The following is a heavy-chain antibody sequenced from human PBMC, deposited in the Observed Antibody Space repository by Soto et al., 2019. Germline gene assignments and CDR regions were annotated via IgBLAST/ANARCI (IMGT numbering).Heavy chain of an antibody. J-gene: IGHJ6*02. CDR1: GFTFSSYG. CDR3: ARDYVLMVYKETYGMDV. D-gene: IGHD2-8*01. V-gene: IGHV3-33*01. Sequence: GGSLRLSCAASGFTFSSYGMHWVRQAPGKGLEWVAVIWYDGSNKYYADSVKGRFTISRDNSKNTLYLQMNSLRAEDTAVYYCARDYVLMVYKETYGMDVWGQGTTVTVSS. CDR2: IWYDGSNK.